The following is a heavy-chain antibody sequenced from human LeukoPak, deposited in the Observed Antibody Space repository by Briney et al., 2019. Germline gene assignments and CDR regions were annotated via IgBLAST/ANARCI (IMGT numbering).Heavy chain of an antibody. J-gene: IGHJ4*02. CDR1: GFTFSSYS. V-gene: IGHV3-21*01. D-gene: IGHD3-3*01. Sequence: GGSLRLSCAASGFTFSSYSMNWVRQAPGKGLEWVSSISSSSTYIHYADSVKGRFTISRDNAKNSLYLQMNSLRAEDTAVYYCARFPQKDSPTIFGVVTEDYWGQGTLVTVSS. CDR3: ARFPQKDSPTIFGVVTEDY. CDR2: ISSSSTYI.